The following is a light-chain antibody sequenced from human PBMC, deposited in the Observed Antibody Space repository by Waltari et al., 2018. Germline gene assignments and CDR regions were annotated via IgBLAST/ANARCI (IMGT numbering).Light chain of an antibody. J-gene: IGKJ4*01. CDR2: STY. CDR3: QQYDGIVVT. V-gene: IGKV3-20*01. CDR1: QTDSTIA. Sequence: EIVLTQSPGTLSLSPGDRATLSCRASQTDSTIALSWYQQKPGQAPRVLIYSTYNRATCFPDRFRGSGSGTDFTLTINRLAPEDFAMYYCQQYDGIVVTFGGGTKVEI.